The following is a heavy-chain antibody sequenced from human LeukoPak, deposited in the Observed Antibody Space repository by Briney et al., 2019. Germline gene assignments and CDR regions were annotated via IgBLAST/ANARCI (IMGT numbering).Heavy chain of an antibody. V-gene: IGHV1-46*01. Sequence: ASVKVSCKASGYTFTMYYIHWVRQAPGQGLEWMGMINPSDGATTYAQRFQGRVTMTRDMSTTTVYMDLSSLRSEDTAVYYCARARLHYYYYMDVWGKGTTVTVSS. J-gene: IGHJ6*03. D-gene: IGHD5-12*01. CDR2: INPSDGAT. CDR1: GYTFTMYY. CDR3: ARARLHYYYYMDV.